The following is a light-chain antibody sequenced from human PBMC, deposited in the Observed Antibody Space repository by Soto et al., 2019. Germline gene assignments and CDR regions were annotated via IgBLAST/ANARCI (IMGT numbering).Light chain of an antibody. CDR2: WAS. V-gene: IGKV4-1*01. Sequence: DIVMTQSPDSLTVSLGERATINCKSSQTILNSSNNRNYLAWYQQKPGQPPKLLIYWASTRESGVPDRFSGRGSGRDFTLTISSLQAEDVAVYYCQQYYNNARTFGQGTKVEI. CDR1: QTILNSSNNRNY. J-gene: IGKJ1*01. CDR3: QQYYNNART.